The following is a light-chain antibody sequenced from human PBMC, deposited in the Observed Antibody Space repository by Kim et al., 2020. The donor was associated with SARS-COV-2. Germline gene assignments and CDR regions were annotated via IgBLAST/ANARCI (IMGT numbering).Light chain of an antibody. J-gene: IGLJ2*01. CDR1: KLVDKY. CDR3: QASDSITVV. Sequence: VFPGQTASITCSGDKLVDKYACWYQQKPGPSPVLVIYQDSKRPSGIPGRFSGSNSGITATLTISGTQAMDEAYYYCQASDSITVVFGGGTQLTVL. V-gene: IGLV3-1*01. CDR2: QDS.